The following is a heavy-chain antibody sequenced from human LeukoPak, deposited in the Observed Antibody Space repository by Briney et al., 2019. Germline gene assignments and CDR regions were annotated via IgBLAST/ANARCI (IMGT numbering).Heavy chain of an antibody. J-gene: IGHJ4*02. CDR2: IYPGDSDT. CDR3: ARLSNYDFWSGYYYFDY. CDR1: GYSFTSYW. Sequence: GESLKISCKGSGYSFTSYWIGWVRQMPGKGLEWMGIIYPGDSDTRYSPSFQGQVTISADKSISTAYLQWSSLKASDTAMYYCARLSNYDFWSGYYYFDYWGQGTLVTASS. V-gene: IGHV5-51*01. D-gene: IGHD3-3*01.